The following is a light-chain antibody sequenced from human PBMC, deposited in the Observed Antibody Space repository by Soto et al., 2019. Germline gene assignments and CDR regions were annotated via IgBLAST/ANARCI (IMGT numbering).Light chain of an antibody. V-gene: IGKV3D-15*01. CDR2: GAS. Sequence: EVVMTQSPATLTVSPGERATLSCRASQSIRSDVAWYQQKPGQAPRLLIHGASTRATGIPARFSGSXXGTEFTLTISSLESGDFALYYCQYYNNWYTFGQGTKLEI. J-gene: IGKJ2*01. CDR3: QYYNNWYT. CDR1: QSIRSD.